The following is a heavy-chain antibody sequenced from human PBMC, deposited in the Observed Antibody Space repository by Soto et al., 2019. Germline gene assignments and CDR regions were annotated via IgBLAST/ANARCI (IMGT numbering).Heavy chain of an antibody. CDR2: IRPYNGNT. V-gene: IGHV1-18*01. CDR3: ARERGELPPDH. J-gene: IGHJ4*02. Sequence: ASVKVSCKASGYTLTSYGISWVRQAPGQGLEWMGWIRPYNGNTNSAQKLQGRVSMTTDTSTTTAYMDLTSLTSDDTAMYYCARERGELPPDHWGQGTLVTVSS. D-gene: IGHD1-26*01. CDR1: GYTLTSYG.